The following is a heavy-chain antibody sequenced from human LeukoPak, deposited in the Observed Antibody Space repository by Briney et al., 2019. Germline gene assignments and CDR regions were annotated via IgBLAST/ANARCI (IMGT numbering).Heavy chain of an antibody. CDR2: IYSGGST. D-gene: IGHD6-13*01. CDR1: GFTVSSNY. CDR3: ARGSNWYYFDY. V-gene: IGHV3-53*01. J-gene: IGHJ4*02. Sequence: GGSLRLSCAASGFTVSSNYTSWVRQAPGKGLEWVSVIYSGGSTYYADSVKGRFTISRDNSKNTLYLQMNSLRAEDTAVYYCARGSNWYYFDYWGQGTLVTVSS.